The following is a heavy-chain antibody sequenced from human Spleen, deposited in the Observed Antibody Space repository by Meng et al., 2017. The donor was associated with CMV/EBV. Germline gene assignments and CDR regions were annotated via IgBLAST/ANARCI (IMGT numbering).Heavy chain of an antibody. J-gene: IGHJ5*02. V-gene: IGHV1-2*02. D-gene: IGHD5-12*01. CDR2: INPNRGGT. CDR3: ARVLAKLRFNWFDP. CDR1: GYTCTGYY. Sequence: QVRLVQSGAELKKPGASVKVSCKASGYTCTGYYMHWVRQAPGQGLEWMGWINPNRGGTNYAQKLQGRVTMTRDTSISTAYMELSRLRSDDTAVYYCARVLAKLRFNWFDPWGQGTLVTVSS.